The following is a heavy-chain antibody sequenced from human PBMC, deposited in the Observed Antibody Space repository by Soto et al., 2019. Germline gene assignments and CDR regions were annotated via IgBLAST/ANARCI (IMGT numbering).Heavy chain of an antibody. V-gene: IGHV1-46*01. Sequence: QVQLVQSGAEVKKPGASVKVSCKASGYTFTSYYMHWVRQAPGQGLEWMGVINPGGVSTNYAQKFQDRLTVTSDTSTSTVHMDLSSLRSEDTAVYFCARGGNGDIVGYWHFDLWGRDTLVAVSS. J-gene: IGHJ2*01. D-gene: IGHD4-17*01. CDR3: ARGGNGDIVGYWHFDL. CDR1: GYTFTSYY. CDR2: INPGGVST.